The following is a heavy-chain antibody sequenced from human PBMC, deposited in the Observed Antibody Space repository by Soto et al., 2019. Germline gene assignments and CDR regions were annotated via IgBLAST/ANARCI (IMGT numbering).Heavy chain of an antibody. V-gene: IGHV1-69*13. D-gene: IGHD2-2*01. CDR2: IIPIFGTA. Sequence: VKVSCKASGGTFSSYAISWVRQAPGQGLEWMGGIIPIFGTANYAQKFQGRVTITADESTSTAYMELSSLRSEDTAVYYCATLGYCSSTSCYAPQHHYFDYWGQGTLVTVSS. CDR1: GGTFSSYA. CDR3: ATLGYCSSTSCYAPQHHYFDY. J-gene: IGHJ4*02.